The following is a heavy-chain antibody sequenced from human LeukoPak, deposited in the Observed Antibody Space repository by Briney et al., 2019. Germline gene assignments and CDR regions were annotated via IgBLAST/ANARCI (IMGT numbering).Heavy chain of an antibody. CDR3: VRGSPLGATTNWLDP. Sequence: PGGSLRLSCAASGFTFSSYSMNWVRQAPGKGLEWVSYISSSSSTIYYADSVKGRFTISRDNSRNTLYLQMNSLRAEDTAMYYCVRGSPLGATTNWLDPWGQGTLVTVSS. CDR2: ISSSSSTI. J-gene: IGHJ5*02. D-gene: IGHD1-26*01. CDR1: GFTFSSYS. V-gene: IGHV3-48*01.